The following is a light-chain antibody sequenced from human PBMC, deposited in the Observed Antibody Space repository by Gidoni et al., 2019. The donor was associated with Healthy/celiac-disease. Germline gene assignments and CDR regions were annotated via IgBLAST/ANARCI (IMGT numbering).Light chain of an antibody. Sequence: QSALTQPASVSGSPGQSITISCTGTSSDVGGYNYVSWYQQHPGKAPNLMIYDVSKRPSGVSNRFSGSKSGNTASLTISGLQAEDEDDYYCSSYTSSSTLAFGGGTKLTVL. J-gene: IGLJ2*01. CDR1: SSDVGGYNY. CDR3: SSYTSSSTLA. V-gene: IGLV2-14*01. CDR2: DVS.